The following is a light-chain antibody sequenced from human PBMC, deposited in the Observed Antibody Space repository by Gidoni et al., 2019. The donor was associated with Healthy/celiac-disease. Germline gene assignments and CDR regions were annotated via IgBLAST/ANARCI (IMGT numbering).Light chain of an antibody. V-gene: IGKV1-39*01. Sequence: DIQMTQSPSSLSASVGDRVIITCRASQSISSYLNWDQQKPRKAPKLLIYSASSLQSGVPSRFSGSGSGTDFTLTISSLQPEDVATYYCQQSYSTPFTFGPGTKVDIK. CDR3: QQSYSTPFT. CDR1: QSISSY. CDR2: SAS. J-gene: IGKJ3*01.